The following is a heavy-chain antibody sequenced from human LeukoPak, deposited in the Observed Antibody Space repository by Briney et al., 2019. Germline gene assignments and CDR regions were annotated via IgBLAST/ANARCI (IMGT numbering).Heavy chain of an antibody. J-gene: IGHJ4*02. V-gene: IGHV4-39*07. CDR2: GDYSGGT. CDR3: AGERGEEYSSGWYKRNYFDN. D-gene: IGHD6-19*01. CDR1: GDSFSSVTDY. Sequence: TSETLSLTCTISGDSFSSVTDYWAWIRQPPGKGLEWIASGDYSGGTYYNPSLESRVAISADMSKNQFSLKLTSVTGADTAVYYCAGERGEEYSSGWYKRNYFDNWGQGIRVTVSS.